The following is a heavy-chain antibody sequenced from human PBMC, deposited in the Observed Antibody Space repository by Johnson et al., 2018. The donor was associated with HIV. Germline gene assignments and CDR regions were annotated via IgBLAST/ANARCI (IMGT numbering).Heavy chain of an antibody. D-gene: IGHD7-27*01. Sequence: VQLVESGGGVVRPGGSLRLSCAASGFTFEDYAMYWVRQAPGKGLEWVSGISWNSDDIDYADSVTGRFTISRDNDKNTLYLQMNSLRAEETAVYYCASDWGSRHAFDIWGQGTMVTVSS. CDR1: GFTFEDYA. CDR2: ISWNSDDI. J-gene: IGHJ3*02. V-gene: IGHV3-9*01. CDR3: ASDWGSRHAFDI.